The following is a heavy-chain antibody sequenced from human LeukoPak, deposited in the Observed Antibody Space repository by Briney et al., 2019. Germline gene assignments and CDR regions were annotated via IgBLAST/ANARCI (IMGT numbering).Heavy chain of an antibody. Sequence: GGSLRLSCVASAFTFSMYWMTWFRQAPGKGLEWVANLKQDGSQTNYVDSVKGRFTISRDNSKNTLYLQMNSLRAEDTAVYYCARDMARITMVRGVYYWGQGTLVTVSS. CDR3: ARDMARITMVRGVYY. D-gene: IGHD3-10*01. CDR2: LKQDGSQT. CDR1: AFTFSMYW. J-gene: IGHJ4*02. V-gene: IGHV3-7*01.